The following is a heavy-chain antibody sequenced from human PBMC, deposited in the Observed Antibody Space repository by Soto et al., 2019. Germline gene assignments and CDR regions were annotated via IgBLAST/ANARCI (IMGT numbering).Heavy chain of an antibody. CDR2: IYHSGST. J-gene: IGHJ5*02. V-gene: IGHV4-38-2*01. Sequence: KSSETLSLTCAVSGYSISSGYYWGWIRQPPGKGLEWIGSIYHSGSTYYNPSLKSRVTISVDTSKNQFSLKLSSVTAADTAVYYCARSPIAVAGANWFDPWGQGTLVTVSS. CDR3: ARSPIAVAGANWFDP. D-gene: IGHD6-19*01. CDR1: GYSISSGYY.